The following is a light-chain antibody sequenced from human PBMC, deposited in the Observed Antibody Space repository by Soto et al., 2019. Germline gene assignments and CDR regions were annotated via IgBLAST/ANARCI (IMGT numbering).Light chain of an antibody. CDR2: AAS. Sequence: DIQMTQSPSSLSASVGDRVTITCRASQSISTYLNWYQQKPGKAPKLLIYAASSLQSGVPSRFSGSGSGTDFTLTISSLQPEDFVTYYCQQTYSSPITFGQGTRLDIK. CDR3: QQTYSSPIT. CDR1: QSISTY. J-gene: IGKJ5*01. V-gene: IGKV1-39*01.